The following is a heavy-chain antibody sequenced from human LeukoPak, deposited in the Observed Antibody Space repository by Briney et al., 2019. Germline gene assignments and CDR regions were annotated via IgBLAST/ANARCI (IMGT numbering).Heavy chain of an antibody. J-gene: IGHJ5*02. CDR3: ARGVVVAVGEYWFDP. CDR1: GGSISSSSYY. V-gene: IGHV4-39*07. Sequence: PSETLSLTCTVSGGSISSSSYYWGWIRQPPGKGLEWIGSIYYSGSTYYNPSLKSRVTISVDTSKNQFSLKLSSVTAADTAVYYCARGVVVAVGEYWFDPWGQGTLVTVSS. CDR2: IYYSGST. D-gene: IGHD2-15*01.